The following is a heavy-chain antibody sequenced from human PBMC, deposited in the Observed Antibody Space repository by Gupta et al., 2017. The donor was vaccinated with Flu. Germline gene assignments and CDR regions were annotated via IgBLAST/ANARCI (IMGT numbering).Heavy chain of an antibody. V-gene: IGHV3-23*01. Sequence: EVQLQESGGGLVQPGGSLRLSCGASGFIFSDYAMTWVRQAPGKGLEWLSSISGDGETTYYVDSVKGRFTISRDNSQNILFLQMNGLRAEDTAVYDCAKDPFTYSPNICDSWGQGTLVNVSS. CDR1: GFIFSDYA. CDR2: ISGDGETT. D-gene: IGHD2/OR15-2a*01. CDR3: AKDPFTYSPNICDS. J-gene: IGHJ4*02.